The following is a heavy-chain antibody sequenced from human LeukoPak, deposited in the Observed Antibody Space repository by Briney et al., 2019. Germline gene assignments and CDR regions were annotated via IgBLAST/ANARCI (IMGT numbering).Heavy chain of an antibody. CDR1: GFTFSSYW. D-gene: IGHD3-9*01. CDR3: ARDTAYFDWLLFFDY. V-gene: IGHV3-7*03. J-gene: IGHJ4*02. CDR2: IKQDGSEK. Sequence: HPGGSLRLSCAASGFTFSSYWMSWVRQAPGKGLEWVANIKQDGSEKYYVDSVKGRFTISRDNAKNSPYLQMNSLRAEDTAVYYCARDTAYFDWLLFFDYWGQGTLVTVSS.